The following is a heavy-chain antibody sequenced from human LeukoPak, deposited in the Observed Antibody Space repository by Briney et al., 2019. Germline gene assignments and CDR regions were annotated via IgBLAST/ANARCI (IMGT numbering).Heavy chain of an antibody. Sequence: SETLSLTCTVSGGSISSYYWSWIRQPPGKGLEWIGYIYYTGSTDYNPSLKSRVAISVDTSKNQFSLKLSSVTAADTAVYYCARGSKAAPGTFDYWGQGTLVTVSS. CDR3: ARGSKAAPGTFDY. J-gene: IGHJ4*02. V-gene: IGHV4-59*01. CDR1: GGSISSYY. D-gene: IGHD6-13*01. CDR2: IYYTGST.